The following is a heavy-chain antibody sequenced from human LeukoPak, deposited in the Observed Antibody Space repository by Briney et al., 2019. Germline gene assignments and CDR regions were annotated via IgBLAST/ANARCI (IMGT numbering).Heavy chain of an antibody. J-gene: IGHJ4*02. Sequence: GGSLRLSCAASGFTFSSYSMNWVRQAPGRGLEWVSYISSSSSTIYYADSVKGRFTISRDNAKNSLYLQMNSLRAEDTAVYYCARDQEYDFWSGYPDYWGQGTLVTVSS. V-gene: IGHV3-48*01. CDR1: GFTFSSYS. D-gene: IGHD3-3*01. CDR2: ISSSSSTI. CDR3: ARDQEYDFWSGYPDY.